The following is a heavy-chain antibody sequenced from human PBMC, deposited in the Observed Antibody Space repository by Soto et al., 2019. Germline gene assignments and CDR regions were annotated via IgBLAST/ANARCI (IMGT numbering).Heavy chain of an antibody. Sequence: QVQLQESGPGLVKPSQTLSLTCTVSGGSISSGGYYWSWIRQHPGKGLEWIGYIYYSGSTYYNPSIKRRVTTSLATSKTQFSLKLRSGTAAQTAVYYCARGSYYDSSGYYGPWGQGTLVTVSS. D-gene: IGHD3-22*01. V-gene: IGHV4-31*03. CDR3: ARGSYYDSSGYYGP. CDR1: GGSISSGGYY. CDR2: IYYSGST. J-gene: IGHJ5*02.